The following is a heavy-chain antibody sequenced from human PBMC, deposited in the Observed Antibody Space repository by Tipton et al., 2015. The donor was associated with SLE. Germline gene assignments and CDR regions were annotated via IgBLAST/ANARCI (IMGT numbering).Heavy chain of an antibody. CDR1: GGSFSGYY. CDR3: ASGDFGDYVFES. V-gene: IGHV4-34*01. Sequence: TLSLTCAVYGGSFSGYYWSWIRQPPGKGLEWIGEINHSGSTNYNPSLKSRVTILVDKSKNQLSLKLSSVTAADTAVYYCASGDFGDYVFESWGQGTLVTVSS. J-gene: IGHJ4*02. D-gene: IGHD4-17*01. CDR2: INHSGST.